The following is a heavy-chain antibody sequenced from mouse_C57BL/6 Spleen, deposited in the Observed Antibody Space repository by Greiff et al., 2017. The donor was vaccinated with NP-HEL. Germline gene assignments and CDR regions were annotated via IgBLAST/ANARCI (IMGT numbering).Heavy chain of an antibody. CDR1: GYSFTGYY. J-gene: IGHJ2*01. CDR3: ARGGPHYFDY. D-gene: IGHD6-1*01. V-gene: IGHV1-42*01. Sequence: VQLQQSGPELVKPGASVKISCKASGYSFTGYYMNWVKQSPEKSLEWIGEINPSTGGTTYNQKFKAKATLTVDKSSSTAYMQLKSLTSEDSAVYYCARGGPHYFDYWGQGTTLTVSS. CDR2: INPSTGGT.